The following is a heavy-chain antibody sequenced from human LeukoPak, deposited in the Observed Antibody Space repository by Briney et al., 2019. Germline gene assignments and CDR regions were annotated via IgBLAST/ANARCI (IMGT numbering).Heavy chain of an antibody. Sequence: PSGTLSLTCAVSGDSISSSNWWSWVRQPPGKGLEWIGEIYHSGSTNYNPSLKSRVSISVDKSKNQFSLKLYSVTAADTAVYYCARRFKDFWRRVDPWGQGTLVTVSS. J-gene: IGHJ5*02. CDR3: ARRFKDFWRRVDP. V-gene: IGHV4-4*02. CDR1: GDSISSSNW. CDR2: IYHSGST. D-gene: IGHD3-3*01.